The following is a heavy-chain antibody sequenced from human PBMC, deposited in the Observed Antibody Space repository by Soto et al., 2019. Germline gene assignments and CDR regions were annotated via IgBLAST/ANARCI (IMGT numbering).Heavy chain of an antibody. CDR3: AKAPTMVTGRLHY. D-gene: IGHD3-10*01. V-gene: IGHV3-23*01. CDR1: GFTFSSYA. Sequence: EVQLSESGGGLIQPGGSLRLSCAASGFTFSSYAMSWVRQAPGKGLDWISSITSSGGSTYYADSVKGRFTISRDNSKNTLYLQMDSLRADDTAVYYCAKAPTMVTGRLHYWGQGTLVTVSS. CDR2: ITSSGGST. J-gene: IGHJ4*02.